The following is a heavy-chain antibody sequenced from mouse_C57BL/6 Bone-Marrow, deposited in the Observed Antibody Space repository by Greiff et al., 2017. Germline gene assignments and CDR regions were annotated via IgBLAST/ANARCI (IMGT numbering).Heavy chain of an antibody. CDR3: TREGYYSNYVWFAY. J-gene: IGHJ3*01. Sequence: EVQLVESGEGLVKPGGSLKLSCTASGFTFSSYAMSWVRQTPEKRLEWVAYISSGGDYIYYADTVKGRFTISRDNARNTLYLQMSSLKSEDTAMYYCTREGYYSNYVWFAYWGQGTLVTVSA. D-gene: IGHD2-5*01. CDR2: ISSGGDYI. CDR1: GFTFSSYA. V-gene: IGHV5-9-1*02.